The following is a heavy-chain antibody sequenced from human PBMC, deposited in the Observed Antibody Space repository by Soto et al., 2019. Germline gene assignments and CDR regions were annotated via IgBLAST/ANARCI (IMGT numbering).Heavy chain of an antibody. V-gene: IGHV3-15*07. D-gene: IGHD3-16*01. CDR2: AKSETNGGAV. CDR1: GFTFTRAW. J-gene: IGHJ4*01. CDR3: AADLPDWGAYAFDY. Sequence: EVQLVESGGDLVQPGGSLRLSCAASGFTFTRAWLNWVRQAPGKGLEWVGRAKSETNGGAVDYAAPVKGRFSISRDASQNTVYLQMNSLRADDTAVYYCAADLPDWGAYAFDYGGHGTQVTVSS.